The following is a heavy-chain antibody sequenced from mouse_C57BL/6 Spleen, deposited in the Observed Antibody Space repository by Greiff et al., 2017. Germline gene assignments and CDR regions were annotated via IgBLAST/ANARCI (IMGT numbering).Heavy chain of an antibody. CDR3: AREYSHY. CDR2: ISYDGSN. V-gene: IGHV3-6*01. J-gene: IGHJ4*01. Sequence: EVKLLESGPGLVKPSQSLSLTCSVTGYSITSGYYWNWIRQFPGNKLEWMGYISYDGSNNYNPSLKNRISITRDTSKNQFFLKLNSVTTEDTATYDCAREYSHYWGQGTSVTVSS. CDR1: GYSITSGYY.